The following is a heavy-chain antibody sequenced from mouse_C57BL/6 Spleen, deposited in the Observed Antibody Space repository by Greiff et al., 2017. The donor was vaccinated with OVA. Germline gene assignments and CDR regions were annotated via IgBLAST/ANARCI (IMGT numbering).Heavy chain of an antibody. V-gene: IGHV1-62-2*01. D-gene: IGHD2-4*01. CDR3: ARHEVRTGTDYDANFDY. CDR1: GYTFTEYT. CDR2: FYPGSGSI. Sequence: QVQLQQSGAELVKPGASVKLSCKASGYTFTEYTIHWVKQRSGQGLEWIGWFYPGSGSIQYNEKFKDKATLTADKSSSTVYMELSRLTSEDSAVYFCARHEVRTGTDYDANFDYWGQGTTLTVSS. J-gene: IGHJ2*01.